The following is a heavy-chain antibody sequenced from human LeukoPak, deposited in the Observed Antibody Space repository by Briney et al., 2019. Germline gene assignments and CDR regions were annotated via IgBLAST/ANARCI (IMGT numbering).Heavy chain of an antibody. Sequence: PGGSLRLSCVASGFTFSSFWMHWVRQAPGKGLVWVSRIKTDGTTTRYADSVKGRFTISRDNAKNTLYLQINSLRDDDTALYYCVRGTNFDYWGQGALVTVSS. CDR3: VRGTNFDY. J-gene: IGHJ4*02. CDR2: IKTDGTTT. CDR1: GFTFSSFW. V-gene: IGHV3-74*01.